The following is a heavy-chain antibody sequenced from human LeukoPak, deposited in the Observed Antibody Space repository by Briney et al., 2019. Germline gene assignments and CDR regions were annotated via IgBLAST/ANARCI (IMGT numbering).Heavy chain of an antibody. J-gene: IGHJ4*02. V-gene: IGHV3-23*01. CDR3: AKVPGYYDSSGYG. CDR2: ISGSGGST. CDR1: GFTFSSYA. D-gene: IGHD3-22*01. Sequence: GGSLRLSCVASGFTFSSYAMSWVRQAPGKGLEWVSAISGSGGSTYYADSVKGRFTISRDNSKNTLYLQMNSLRAEDTAVYYCAKVPGYYDSSGYGWGQGTLVTVSS.